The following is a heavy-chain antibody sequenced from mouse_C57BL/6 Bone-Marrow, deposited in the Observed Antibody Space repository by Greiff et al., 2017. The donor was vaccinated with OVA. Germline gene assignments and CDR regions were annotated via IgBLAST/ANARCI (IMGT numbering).Heavy chain of an antibody. D-gene: IGHD1-1*01. J-gene: IGHJ2*01. CDR2: IYPGSGNT. CDR1: GYTFTDYY. CDR3: ARSVVATGDYFDY. Sequence: QVQLKQSGAELVRPGASVKLSCKASGYTFTDYYINWVKQRPGQGLEWIARIYPGSGNTYYNEKFKGKATLTAEKSSSTAYMQLSSLTSEDSAVYFCARSVVATGDYFDYWGQGTTLTVSS. V-gene: IGHV1-76*01.